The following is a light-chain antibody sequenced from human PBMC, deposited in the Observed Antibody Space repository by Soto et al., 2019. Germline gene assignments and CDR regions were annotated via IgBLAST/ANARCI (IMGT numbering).Light chain of an antibody. J-gene: IGKJ4*01. Sequence: EIVMTQSPGTLSVSPGERATLSCRASQSVSSNLAGYQQKPGQAPRRLIYGASTRATGIPARFSGSGSGTEFTLTISSLQSEDFAVYYCQQYNNWPPAFGGGTKVEIK. CDR2: GAS. V-gene: IGKV3-15*01. CDR1: QSVSSN. CDR3: QQYNNWPPA.